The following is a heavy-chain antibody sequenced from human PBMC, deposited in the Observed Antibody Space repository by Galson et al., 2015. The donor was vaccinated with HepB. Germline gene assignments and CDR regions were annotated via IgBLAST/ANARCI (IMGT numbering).Heavy chain of an antibody. J-gene: IGHJ5*02. D-gene: IGHD6-19*01. V-gene: IGHV4-39*07. CDR1: GGSISSSSYY. CDR2: IYYSGST. CDR3: ARSLGQWPSCWFDP. Sequence: ETLSLTCTVSGGSISSSSYYWGWIRQPPGKGLEWIGSIYYSGSTYYNPSLKSRVTISVDTSKNQFSLKLSSVTAADTAVYYCARSLGQWPSCWFDPWGQGTLVTVSS.